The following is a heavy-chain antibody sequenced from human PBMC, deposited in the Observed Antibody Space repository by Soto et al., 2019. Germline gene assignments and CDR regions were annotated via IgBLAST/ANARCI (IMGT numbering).Heavy chain of an antibody. Sequence: VQLQESGPGQVKPSQTLSLTCTVSGDSMTTVGYYWTWIRQHPGQGLEWIGFISYSGSTYYSSSLKGRVAISADTSKNQFSLKLNSVTAADTAVYYCTRGDYWGQGTLVTVSS. CDR2: ISYSGST. J-gene: IGHJ4*02. CDR3: TRGDY. V-gene: IGHV4-31*03. CDR1: GDSMTTVGYY.